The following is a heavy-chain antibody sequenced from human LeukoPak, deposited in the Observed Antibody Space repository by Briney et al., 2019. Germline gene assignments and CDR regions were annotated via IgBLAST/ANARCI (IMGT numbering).Heavy chain of an antibody. CDR2: MNPNSDNT. CDR1: GYSFTSYD. CDR3: ARARTPLIAAAGTHYYYGMDV. V-gene: IGHV1-8*01. Sequence: GASAKVSCKASGYSFTSYDISWVRQATGQGLEWMGWMNPNSDNTGYAQKFQGRVTMTRNTSISTAYMELSSLGSDDTAVYYCARARTPLIAAAGTHYYYGMDVWGQGTTVTVSS. D-gene: IGHD6-13*01. J-gene: IGHJ6*02.